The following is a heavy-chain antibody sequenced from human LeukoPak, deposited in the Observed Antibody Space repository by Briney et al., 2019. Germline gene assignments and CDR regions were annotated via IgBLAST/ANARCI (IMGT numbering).Heavy chain of an antibody. V-gene: IGHV1-2*02. D-gene: IGHD6-19*01. Sequence: GASVKVSCKASGYTFTGYYMHWVRQAPGQGLEWMGWINPNSGGTNYAQKFQGRVTMTRDTSISTAYMELSRLRSDDTAVYYCARVSSGWYLGYYYYMDVWGEGTTVTVSS. CDR3: ARVSSGWYLGYYYYMDV. J-gene: IGHJ6*03. CDR1: GYTFTGYY. CDR2: INPNSGGT.